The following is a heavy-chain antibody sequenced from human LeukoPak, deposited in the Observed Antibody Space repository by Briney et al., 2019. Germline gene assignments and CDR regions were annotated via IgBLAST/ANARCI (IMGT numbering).Heavy chain of an antibody. Sequence: GGSLEISCKGSGSRFTSYWIGWVRQMPGKGLEWMGIIYPGDSDTRYSPSFQGQVTISADKSISTAYLQWSSLKASDTAMYYCARQIVGATDGVDYWGQGTLVTVSS. CDR3: ARQIVGATDGVDY. V-gene: IGHV5-51*01. J-gene: IGHJ4*02. CDR1: GSRFTSYW. D-gene: IGHD1-26*01. CDR2: IYPGDSDT.